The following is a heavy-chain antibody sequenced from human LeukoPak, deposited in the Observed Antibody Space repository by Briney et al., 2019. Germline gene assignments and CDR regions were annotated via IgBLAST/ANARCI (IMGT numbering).Heavy chain of an antibody. D-gene: IGHD3-3*01. CDR2: ISAYNGNT. V-gene: IGHV1-18*01. CDR1: GGTFSSYA. CDR3: ARDPFDFWSGYPPGWFDP. Sequence: ASVKISCKASGGTFSSYATSWVRQAPGQGLEWMGWISAYNGNTNYAQKLQGRVTMTTDTSTSTAYMELRSLRSDDTAVYYCARDPFDFWSGYPPGWFDPWGQGTLVTVSS. J-gene: IGHJ5*02.